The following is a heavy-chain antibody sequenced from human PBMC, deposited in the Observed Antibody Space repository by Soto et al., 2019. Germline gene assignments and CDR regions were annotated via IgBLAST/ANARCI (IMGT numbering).Heavy chain of an antibody. J-gene: IGHJ4*02. D-gene: IGHD5-12*01. CDR1: GFTFSSYA. CDR3: AKDSKNIVATTRFDY. Sequence: GGSLRLSCAASGFTFSSYAMSWVRQAPGKGLEWVSAISGSGGSTYYADSVKGRFTISRDNSKNTLYLQMNSLRAEDTAVYYCAKDSKNIVATTRFDYWGQGTLVTVSS. CDR2: ISGSGGST. V-gene: IGHV3-23*01.